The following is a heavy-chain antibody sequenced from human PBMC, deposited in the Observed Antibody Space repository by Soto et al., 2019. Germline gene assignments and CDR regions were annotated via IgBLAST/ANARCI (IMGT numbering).Heavy chain of an antibody. Sequence: GASVKVSCXASGGTFSSYAISWVRQAPGQGLEWMGGIIPIFGTANYAQKFQGRVTITADESTSTAYMELSSLRSEDTAVYYCARDRFSYDILTGGMDVWGQGTTVTVSS. CDR2: IIPIFGTA. D-gene: IGHD3-9*01. J-gene: IGHJ6*02. V-gene: IGHV1-69*13. CDR1: GGTFSSYA. CDR3: ARDRFSYDILTGGMDV.